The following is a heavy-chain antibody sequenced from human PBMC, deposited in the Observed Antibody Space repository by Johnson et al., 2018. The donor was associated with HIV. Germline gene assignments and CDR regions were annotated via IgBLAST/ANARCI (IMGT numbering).Heavy chain of an antibody. CDR1: GFTFSTYG. CDR3: ASIVVVPAAQDNDAFDI. D-gene: IGHD2-2*01. Sequence: VQLVESGGGLIQPGGSLRLSCAASGFTFSTYGMSWVRQAPGKGLEWVSGISGSGENTHYADSMKGRVTIPRDNAKNTLYLQMNSLIVEDTAVYYCASIVVVPAAQDNDAFDIWGQGTMVTVSS. V-gene: IGHV3-23*04. J-gene: IGHJ3*02. CDR2: ISGSGENT.